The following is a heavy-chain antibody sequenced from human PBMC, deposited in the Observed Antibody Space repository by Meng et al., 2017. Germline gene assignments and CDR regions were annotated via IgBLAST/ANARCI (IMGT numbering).Heavy chain of an antibody. CDR2: ISSSGSTI. CDR1: GFTFSSYE. CDR3: TRHWTMVRGVIRGGYYYYGMDV. Sequence: GESLKISCAASGFTFSSYEMNWVRQAPGKGLEWVSYISSSGSTIYYADSVKGRFTISRDNAKNSLYLQMNSLRAEDTAVYCCTRHWTMVRGVIRGGYYYYGMDVWGQGTTVTVSS. D-gene: IGHD3-10*01. V-gene: IGHV3-48*03. J-gene: IGHJ6*02.